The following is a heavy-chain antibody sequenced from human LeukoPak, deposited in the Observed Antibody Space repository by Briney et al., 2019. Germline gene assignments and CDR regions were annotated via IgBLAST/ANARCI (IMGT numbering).Heavy chain of an antibody. J-gene: IGHJ4*02. Sequence: GESLKISCKGSGYSFTSYWIGWVRQMPGKGLEWMGIIYPGDSDTRYSPSFQGQVTISADKSISTAFLQWSSLKASDTAIYYCARLRSTTMAPLDYWGQGTLVTVSS. CDR1: GYSFTSYW. CDR3: ARLRSTTMAPLDY. D-gene: IGHD4-11*01. V-gene: IGHV5-51*01. CDR2: IYPGDSDT.